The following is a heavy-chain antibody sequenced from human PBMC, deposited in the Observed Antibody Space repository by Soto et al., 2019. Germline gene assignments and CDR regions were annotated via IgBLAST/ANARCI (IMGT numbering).Heavy chain of an antibody. V-gene: IGHV4-38-2*02. CDR2: IYDSGSP. CDR3: ARGVGSSPPRY. Sequence: SESLSRTCSFSVYSISSAYYLCSIRQPPGKGLHWIGYIYDSGSPYYNPSLRSRVIISADTSKNQISLKLTSATAADTAVYYCARGVGSSPPRYWGRGNLVTFSS. CDR1: VYSISSAYY. J-gene: IGHJ4*02. D-gene: IGHD1-26*01.